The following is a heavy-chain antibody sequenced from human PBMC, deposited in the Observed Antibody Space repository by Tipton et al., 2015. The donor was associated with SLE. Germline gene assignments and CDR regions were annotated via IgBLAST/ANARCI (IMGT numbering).Heavy chain of an antibody. J-gene: IGHJ4*02. CDR3: ARLMIRGIIILDY. Sequence: TLSLTCTVSGGSISSYYWNWIRQPAGKGLEWIGRIYTSGSTNYNPSLKSRVTMSVDTSKNQFSLKLSSVTAAGTAVYYCARLMIRGIIILDYWGQGTLVTVSS. D-gene: IGHD3-10*01. CDR1: GGSISSYY. CDR2: IYTSGST. V-gene: IGHV4-4*07.